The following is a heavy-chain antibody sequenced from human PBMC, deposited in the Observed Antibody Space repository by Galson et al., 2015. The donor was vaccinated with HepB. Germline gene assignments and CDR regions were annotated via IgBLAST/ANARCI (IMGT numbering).Heavy chain of an antibody. CDR1: GLTVSGND. CDR3: ATIKVGGLIQNYFDY. CDR2: IYSGGKT. J-gene: IGHJ4*02. V-gene: IGHV3-53*01. D-gene: IGHD3-16*01. Sequence: SLRLSCAASGLTVSGNDMSWVRQAPGKGLEWVSTIYSGGKTYYADSVKGRFTISGDNVKNTLYLQMSSLRVEDTAVYYCATIKVGGLIQNYFDYWGQGALVTVSS.